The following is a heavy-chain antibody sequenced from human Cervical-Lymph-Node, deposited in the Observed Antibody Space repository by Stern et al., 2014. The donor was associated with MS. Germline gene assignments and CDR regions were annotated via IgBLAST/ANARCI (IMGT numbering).Heavy chain of an antibody. D-gene: IGHD4/OR15-4a*01. CDR1: GYTFTNYY. CDR2: VSPKTGNT. CDR3: TLVSVVAGASDGFDP. Sequence: QVQLVQSGAEVKKPGASVKVSCKASGYTFTNYYIHWVRQAPGLGLEWMGLVSPKTGNTRYAQSFEGRVTVTRDTSTTTVYMELSSLRSEDSAVYYCTLVSVVAGASDGFDPWGQGTRVTVSS. J-gene: IGHJ5*02. V-gene: IGHV1-46*01.